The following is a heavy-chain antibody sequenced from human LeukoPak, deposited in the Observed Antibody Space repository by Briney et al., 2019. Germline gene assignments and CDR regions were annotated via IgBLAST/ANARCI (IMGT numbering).Heavy chain of an antibody. D-gene: IGHD2-15*01. CDR1: VDSINNYY. CDR2: VYYSGNT. CDR3: ARGRGGGGSSNYWFDP. V-gene: IGHV4-59*01. Sequence: SETLSLTCNVSVDSINNYYGSWIRQPPGKGLEWLGYVYYSGNTNYNPSLKSRVTISVDTSKSQFSLKLTSVTAADTAVYYCARGRGGGGSSNYWFDPWGQGTLVTVSS. J-gene: IGHJ5*02.